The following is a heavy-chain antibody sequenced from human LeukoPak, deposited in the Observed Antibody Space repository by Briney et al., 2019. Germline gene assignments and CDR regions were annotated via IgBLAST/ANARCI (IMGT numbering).Heavy chain of an antibody. CDR1: GGSISCCY. J-gene: IGHJ4*02. V-gene: IGHV4-59*08. Sequence: SETLSLTCTVSGGSISCCYWSWIRQRPGKGLEWGGYIYYSGSTNYNPSLKSRVTISVDTSKNQFSLKLSSVTAADTAAYYCARHGSSSGGPFVYWGQGNLVTVSS. D-gene: IGHD1-26*01. CDR2: IYYSGST. CDR3: ARHGSSSGGPFVY.